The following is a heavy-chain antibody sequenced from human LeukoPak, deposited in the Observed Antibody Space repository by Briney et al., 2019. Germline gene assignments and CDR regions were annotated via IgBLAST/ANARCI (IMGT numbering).Heavy chain of an antibody. Sequence: GGSLRLSCAASGFTFSDYYMSWIRQAPGKGLEWVSYISSSGSTIYYADSVKGRFTISRDNAKNSLYPQMNGLRVEDTAVYYCARVAYCGGDCYSDYFDYWGQGTLVTVSS. V-gene: IGHV3-11*04. CDR2: ISSSGSTI. D-gene: IGHD2-21*02. CDR1: GFTFSDYY. J-gene: IGHJ4*02. CDR3: ARVAYCGGDCYSDYFDY.